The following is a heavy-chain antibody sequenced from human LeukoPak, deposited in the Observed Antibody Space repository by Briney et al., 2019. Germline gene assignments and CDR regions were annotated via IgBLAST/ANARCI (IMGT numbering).Heavy chain of an antibody. Sequence: GGSLRLSCAASGFTFSSYSMNWVRQAPGKGLEWVSSISSSSSYIYYADSVKGRFTISRDNAKNSLYLQTNSLRAEDTAVYYCAKDPAQFGLRYFDWLPIEVDYWGQGTLVTVSS. CDR2: ISSSSSYI. CDR1: GFTFSSYS. CDR3: AKDPAQFGLRYFDWLPIEVDY. D-gene: IGHD3-9*01. V-gene: IGHV3-21*01. J-gene: IGHJ4*02.